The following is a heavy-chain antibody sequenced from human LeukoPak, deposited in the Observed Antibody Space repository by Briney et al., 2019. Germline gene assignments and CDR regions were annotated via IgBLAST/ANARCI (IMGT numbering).Heavy chain of an antibody. J-gene: IGHJ4*02. CDR1: GFTFSSSW. CDR3: ARDVAYNAFDY. CDR2: IKPDGSAK. D-gene: IGHD1-14*01. V-gene: IGHV3-7*01. Sequence: PGGSLRPSCAASGFTFSSSWMTWVRQAPGKGLEWVANIKPDGSAKNYVGFVQGRFTISRDNTKNSVYLQMSSLRVEDTAVYFCARDVAYNAFDYWGQGTLVTVSS.